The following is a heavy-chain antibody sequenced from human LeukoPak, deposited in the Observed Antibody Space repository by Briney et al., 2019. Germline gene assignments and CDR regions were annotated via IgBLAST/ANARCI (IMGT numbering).Heavy chain of an antibody. V-gene: IGHV4-4*07. CDR2: IYTSGST. D-gene: IGHD6-13*01. CDR3: ARGGYSSSWYRGEAYNWFDP. Sequence: SETLSLTCTVSGGSISSYYWSWIRQPAGKGLEWIGRIYTSGSTNYNPSLKSRVTMSVDTSKNQFSLKLSSVTAADTAVYYCARGGYSSSWYRGEAYNWFDPWGQGTLVTVSS. J-gene: IGHJ5*02. CDR1: GGSISSYY.